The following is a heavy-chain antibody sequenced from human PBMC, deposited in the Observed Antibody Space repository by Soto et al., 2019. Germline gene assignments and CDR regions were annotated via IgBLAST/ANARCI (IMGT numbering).Heavy chain of an antibody. J-gene: IGHJ4*02. V-gene: IGHV4-31*03. D-gene: IGHD2-8*01. CDR2: IYYSGST. CDR3: ARVGGYCTNGVCYTGYFDY. Sequence: KPSETLSLTCTVSGGSISSGGYYWSWIRQHPGKGLEWIGYIYYSGSTYYNPSLKSRVTISVDTSKNQFSLKLSSVTAADTAVYYCARVGGYCTNGVCYTGYFDYWGQGTLVTVSS. CDR1: GGSISSGGYY.